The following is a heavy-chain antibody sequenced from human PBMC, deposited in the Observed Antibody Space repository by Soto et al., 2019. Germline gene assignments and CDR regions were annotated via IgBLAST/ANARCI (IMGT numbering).Heavy chain of an antibody. Sequence: GESLKISCKGSGYSFTSYWISWVRQMPGKGLEWMGRIDPSDSYTNYSPSFQGHVTISADKSISTAYLQWTGLKASDSATYYCARHRSEIVATTDTLAIWGQGTKVTVSS. CDR3: ARHRSEIVATTDTLAI. CDR2: IDPSDSYT. J-gene: IGHJ3*01. D-gene: IGHD1-26*01. V-gene: IGHV5-10-1*01. CDR1: GYSFTSYW.